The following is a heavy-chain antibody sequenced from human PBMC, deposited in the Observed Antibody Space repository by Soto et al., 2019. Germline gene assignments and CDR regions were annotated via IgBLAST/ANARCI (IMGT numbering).Heavy chain of an antibody. V-gene: IGHV3-23*01. Sequence: PGGSLRLSCAASGFTFSSYAMSWVRQAPGKGLEWVSAISGSGGSTYYADSVKGRFTISRDNSKNTLYLQMNSLRAEDTAVYYCAKDPPNHYDFWSGYHYYFDYWGQGTLVTVSS. CDR1: GFTFSSYA. CDR3: AKDPPNHYDFWSGYHYYFDY. CDR2: ISGSGGST. J-gene: IGHJ4*02. D-gene: IGHD3-3*01.